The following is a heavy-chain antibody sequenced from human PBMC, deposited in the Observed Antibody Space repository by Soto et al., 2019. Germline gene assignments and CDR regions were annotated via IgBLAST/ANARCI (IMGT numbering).Heavy chain of an antibody. J-gene: IGHJ1*01. Sequence: QVTLKESGPALVKPTETLTLTCTVSGFSLSNARMGVSWIRQPPGKALEWLAHIFSNDEKSYSTSLKSRLTISKDTSKSQVVLTMTNMDPVDTATYYCARTRTSNPGDFQHWGQGTLVTVSS. D-gene: IGHD4-4*01. CDR2: IFSNDEK. CDR1: GFSLSNARMG. CDR3: ARTRTSNPGDFQH. V-gene: IGHV2-26*01.